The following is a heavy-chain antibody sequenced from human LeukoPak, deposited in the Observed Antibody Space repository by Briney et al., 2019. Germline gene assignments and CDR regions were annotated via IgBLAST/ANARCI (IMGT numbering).Heavy chain of an antibody. CDR2: ISAYNGNT. V-gene: IGHV1-18*01. CDR1: GYTFTSYG. J-gene: IGHJ4*02. CDR3: ARDKKYQLLATPDY. Sequence: ASVTVSFKASGYTFTSYGISWVRQAPGQGLEWMGWISAYNGNTNYAQKLQGRVTMTTDTSTSTAYMELRSLRSDDTAVYYCARDKKYQLLATPDYWGQGTLVTVSS. D-gene: IGHD2-2*01.